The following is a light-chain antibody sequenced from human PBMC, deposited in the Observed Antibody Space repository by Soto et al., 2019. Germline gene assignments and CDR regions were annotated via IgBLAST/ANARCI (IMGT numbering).Light chain of an antibody. CDR3: SSYTSSSTL. V-gene: IGLV2-14*01. Sequence: QSALTQPASVSGSPGQSITISCTGTSSDVGDYNYVSWYQQHPGKAPKLMLYDVSNRPSGISNRFSGSKSGNTSSLPISGLQAEDEADYYCSSYTSSSTLFGTGTKVTVL. CDR2: DVS. J-gene: IGLJ1*01. CDR1: SSDVGDYNY.